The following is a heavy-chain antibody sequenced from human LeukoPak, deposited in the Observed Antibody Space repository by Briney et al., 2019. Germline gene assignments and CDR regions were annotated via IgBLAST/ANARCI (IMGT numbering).Heavy chain of an antibody. CDR2: INPNSGDT. CDR3: ASDHLSIEATGSRY. D-gene: IGHD6-13*01. J-gene: IGHJ4*02. CDR1: GYTFTGYY. Sequence: ASVKVSCKASGYTFTGYYMHWVRQAPGQGLEWMGWINPNSGDTNYAQKNQGRVTMTTDPSTNTAYMELRSLRSDDTAVYYCASDHLSIEATGSRYWGQGTLVTVSS. V-gene: IGHV1-2*02.